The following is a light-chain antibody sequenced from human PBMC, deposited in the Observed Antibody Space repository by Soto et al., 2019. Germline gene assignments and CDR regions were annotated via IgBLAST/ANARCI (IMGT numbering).Light chain of an antibody. CDR1: MRDVGAYNL. Sequence: QSALTQPASVSESAGQSITISCSGTMRDVGAYNLVSWYQQHPGTAPKLIIYEVRNRPSGISSRFSGSRSGNTASLTISGLQPEDEGDYYCSAYTARSTLVFGGGTQVTVL. V-gene: IGLV2-14*01. CDR2: EVR. J-gene: IGLJ3*02. CDR3: SAYTARSTLV.